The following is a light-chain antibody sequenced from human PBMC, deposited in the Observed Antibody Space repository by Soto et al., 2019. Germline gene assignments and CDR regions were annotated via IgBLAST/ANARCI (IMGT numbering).Light chain of an antibody. CDR1: QDISNY. CDR2: DAS. V-gene: IGKV1-33*01. J-gene: IGKJ5*01. Sequence: DIQMTQSPSSLSASVGDRVTITCRASQDISNYLNWYQQRPGKAPKLLIYDASNLERGVPSRFSGTRSGTHFTFAITTLQTEDVATYYCKQSDSLPITFGQGTRLEI. CDR3: KQSDSLPIT.